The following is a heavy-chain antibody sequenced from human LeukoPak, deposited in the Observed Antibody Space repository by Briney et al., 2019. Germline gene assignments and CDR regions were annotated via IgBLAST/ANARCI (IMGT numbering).Heavy chain of an antibody. J-gene: IGHJ5*02. V-gene: IGHV3-53*01. CDR1: GFTVSSNY. CDR3: AREGMTTASFDP. D-gene: IGHD4-11*01. CDR2: IYSGGST. Sequence: GGSLRLSCAASGFTVSSNYMSWVRQAPGKGLEWVSVIYSGGSTYYADSVKGRFTISRDNSKNTLYLQMNSLRAGDTAVYYCAREGMTTASFDPWGQGTLVTVSS.